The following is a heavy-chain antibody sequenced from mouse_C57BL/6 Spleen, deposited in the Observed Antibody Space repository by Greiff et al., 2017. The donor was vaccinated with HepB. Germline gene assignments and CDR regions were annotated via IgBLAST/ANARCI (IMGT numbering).Heavy chain of an antibody. CDR3: ARDRDGYDGGYFDY. V-gene: IGHV5-4*01. CDR1: GFTFSSYA. CDR2: ISDGGSYT. D-gene: IGHD2-2*01. J-gene: IGHJ2*01. Sequence: EVMLVESGGGLVKPGGSLKLSCAASGFTFSSYAMSWVRQTPEKRLEWVATISDGGSYTYYPDNVKGRFTISRDNAKNNLYLQMSHLKSEDTAMYYCARDRDGYDGGYFDYWGKGTTLTVSS.